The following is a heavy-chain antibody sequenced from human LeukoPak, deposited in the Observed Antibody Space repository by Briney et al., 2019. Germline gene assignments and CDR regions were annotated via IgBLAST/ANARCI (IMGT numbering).Heavy chain of an antibody. Sequence: GGSLRLSCAASGFTFSSYAMHWVRQAPGKGLEYVSAISSNGGSTYYANSAKGRFTISRDNSKNTPYLQMGSLRAEDMAVYYCARDRVLYSSGWYMDYWGQGTLVTVSS. V-gene: IGHV3-64*01. J-gene: IGHJ4*02. D-gene: IGHD6-19*01. CDR1: GFTFSSYA. CDR3: ARDRVLYSSGWYMDY. CDR2: ISSNGGST.